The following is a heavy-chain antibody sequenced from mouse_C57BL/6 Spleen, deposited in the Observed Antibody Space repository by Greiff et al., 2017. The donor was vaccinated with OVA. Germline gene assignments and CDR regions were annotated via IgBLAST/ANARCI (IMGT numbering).Heavy chain of an antibody. CDR2: IYPGDGDT. Sequence: QVQLQQSGPELVKPGASVKISCKASGSAFSSSWMNWVKQRPGKGLEWIGRIYPGDGDTNYNGKFKGKATLTADKSSSTAYMQLSSLTSEDSAVYFCAKGLLFDYWGQGTTLTVSS. J-gene: IGHJ2*01. CDR1: GSAFSSSW. V-gene: IGHV1-82*01. CDR3: AKGLLFDY. D-gene: IGHD3-1*01.